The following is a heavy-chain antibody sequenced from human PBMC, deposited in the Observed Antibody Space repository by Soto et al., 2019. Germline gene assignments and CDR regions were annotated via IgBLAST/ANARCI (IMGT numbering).Heavy chain of an antibody. CDR3: ARGRGGSGSLTPRVDF. D-gene: IGHD3-10*01. V-gene: IGHV3-23*01. J-gene: IGHJ4*02. CDR2: ISGGGDTT. Sequence: EVQLLESGGGLVQPGGSLRLSCAASGFTFNNYAITWVRQAPGKGLEWVSAISGGGDTTSYADSVKGRFTVSRHGYKNKLYLQMSSLRAEDTALYYCARGRGGSGSLTPRVDFWGQGTLVTVSS. CDR1: GFTFNNYA.